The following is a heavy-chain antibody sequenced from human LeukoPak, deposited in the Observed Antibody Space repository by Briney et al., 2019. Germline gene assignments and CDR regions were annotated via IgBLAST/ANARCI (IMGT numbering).Heavy chain of an antibody. V-gene: IGHV3-30*03. D-gene: IGHD2-8*02. CDR1: GFTFSSYG. CDR3: ARDAGGYGMDV. Sequence: GGSLRLSCAASGFTFSSYGMHWGRQAPGEGLEWMAVISYDGNNKYYADSVKGRFTISRDNSKNTLYLQMNSLRAEDTAVYYCARDAGGYGMDVWGQGTTVTVSS. J-gene: IGHJ6*02. CDR2: ISYDGNNK.